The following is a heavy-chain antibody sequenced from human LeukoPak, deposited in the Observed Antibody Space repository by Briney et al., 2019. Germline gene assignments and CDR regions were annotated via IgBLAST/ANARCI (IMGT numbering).Heavy chain of an antibody. J-gene: IGHJ4*02. Sequence: SETLSLTCAVYGGSFSGYYWSWIRQPPGKGLEWIGEINHSGSTNYNPSLKSRVTISVDTSKNQFSLKLSSVTAADTAVYFCARDQRDSSGYLNFAYWGQGTLVIVSS. CDR3: ARDQRDSSGYLNFAY. CDR1: GGSFSGYY. V-gene: IGHV4-34*01. D-gene: IGHD3-22*01. CDR2: INHSGST.